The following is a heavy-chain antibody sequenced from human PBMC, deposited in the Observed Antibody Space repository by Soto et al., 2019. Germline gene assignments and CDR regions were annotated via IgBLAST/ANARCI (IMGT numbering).Heavy chain of an antibody. D-gene: IGHD4-17*01. CDR1: GYSFTSYW. CDR2: IYPGDSDT. V-gene: IGHV5-51*01. CDR3: ARGGPDYGKYNWFDP. Sequence: PGESLKISCKGSGYSFTSYWIGWVRQMPGKGLEWMGIIYPGDSDTRYSPSFQGQVTISADKSISTAYLQWSSLKASDTAMYYCARGGPDYGKYNWFDPWGKGTLLTVSS. J-gene: IGHJ5*02.